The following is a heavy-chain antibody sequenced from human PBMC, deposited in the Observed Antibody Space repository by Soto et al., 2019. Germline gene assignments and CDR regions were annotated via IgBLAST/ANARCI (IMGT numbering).Heavy chain of an antibody. CDR2: ISSSGSTI. CDR1: GFTFSDYY. J-gene: IGHJ5*02. Sequence: GGSLRLSCAASGFTFSDYYMSWVRQAPGKGLEWVSYISSSGSTIYYADSVKGRFTISRDNAKNSLYLQMNSLRAEDTAVYYCARAGGSSWYRGVWFDPWGQGTLVTVSS. V-gene: IGHV3-11*01. D-gene: IGHD6-13*01. CDR3: ARAGGSSWYRGVWFDP.